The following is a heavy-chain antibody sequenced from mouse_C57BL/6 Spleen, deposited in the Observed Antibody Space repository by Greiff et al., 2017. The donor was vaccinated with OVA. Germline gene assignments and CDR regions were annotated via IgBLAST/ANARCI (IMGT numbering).Heavy chain of an antibody. V-gene: IGHV1-69*01. CDR1: GYTFTSYW. Sequence: QVQLQQPGAELVMPGASVKLSCKASGYTFTSYWMHWVKQRPGQGLEWIGAIDPSDSYTNYTQKLKGKSTLTADKSSTPAYMQLSSLTSEDSAVYYCARDYFADWGQGTLVTVAA. J-gene: IGHJ3*01. D-gene: IGHD1-1*01. CDR3: ARDYFAD. CDR2: IDPSDSYT.